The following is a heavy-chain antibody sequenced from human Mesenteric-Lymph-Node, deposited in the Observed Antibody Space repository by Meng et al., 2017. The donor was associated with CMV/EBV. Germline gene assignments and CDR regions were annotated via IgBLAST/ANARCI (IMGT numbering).Heavy chain of an antibody. V-gene: IGHV3-7*01. Sequence: GGSLRLSCAASGSTFSSYWMSWVRQAPGRGLEWVANIKQDGSKKYYVDSVKGRFTISRANAKNSLYLQMNSLRPEDTAVYYCASLVLESGWSGFYYYYGMDVWGQGTTVTVSS. CDR3: ASLVLESGWSGFYYYYGMDV. CDR2: IKQDGSKK. D-gene: IGHD3-3*01. J-gene: IGHJ6*02. CDR1: GSTFSSYW.